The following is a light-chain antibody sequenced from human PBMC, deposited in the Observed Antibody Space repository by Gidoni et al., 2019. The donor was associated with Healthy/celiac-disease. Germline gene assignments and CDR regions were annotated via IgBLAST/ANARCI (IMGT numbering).Light chain of an antibody. Sequence: QSVLTQPPSASGTTGQRVTISCSGSSSNIGSNTVNWYQQLPGTAPKLLIYSNNQRPSGVPDRFSGSKSGPSASLAISGLQSEDAADYYCAAWDDSLNGVVFGGGTKLTVL. J-gene: IGLJ2*01. CDR3: AAWDDSLNGVV. CDR2: SNN. V-gene: IGLV1-44*01. CDR1: SSNIGSNT.